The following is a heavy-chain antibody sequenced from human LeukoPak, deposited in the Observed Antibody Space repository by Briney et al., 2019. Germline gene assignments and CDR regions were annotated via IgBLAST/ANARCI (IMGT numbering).Heavy chain of an antibody. CDR2: IYYSGST. V-gene: IGHV4-59*08. Sequence: PSETLSLTCTVSGGSISSYYWSWIRQPPGKGLEWIGYIYYSGSTNYNPSLKSRVTISVDTSKNQFSLKLSSVTAADTAVYYCARVHSSGYYNIDYWGQGTLVTVSS. CDR1: GGSISSYY. D-gene: IGHD3-22*01. J-gene: IGHJ4*02. CDR3: ARVHSSGYYNIDY.